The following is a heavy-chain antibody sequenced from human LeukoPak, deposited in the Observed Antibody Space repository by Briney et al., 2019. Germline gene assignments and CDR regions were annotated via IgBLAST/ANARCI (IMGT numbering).Heavy chain of an antibody. J-gene: IGHJ6*04. CDR1: GFSFSTYW. Sequence: GGSLRLSCAASGFSFSTYWMSWVRQAPGKGLEWVANIKQDGSEKYYVDSVKGRFTISRDNAKNSLYLQMNSLRAEDTAVYYCAELGITMIGGVWGKGTTVTISS. CDR2: IKQDGSEK. V-gene: IGHV3-7*01. D-gene: IGHD3-10*02. CDR3: AELGITMIGGV.